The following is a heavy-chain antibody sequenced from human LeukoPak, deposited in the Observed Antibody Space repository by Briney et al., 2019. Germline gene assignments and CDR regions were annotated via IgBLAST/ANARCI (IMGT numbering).Heavy chain of an antibody. V-gene: IGHV1-46*01. CDR1: GYACTSYY. Sequence: GASVKVSCKASGYACTSYYMHWVRQAPGQGLEWMGIINPSGGSTSYAQKFQGRVTMTRDTSTSTVYMELSSLRSEDTAVYYCARGFSTIFGVVISPDVWGKGTTVTVSS. D-gene: IGHD3-3*01. J-gene: IGHJ6*04. CDR2: INPSGGST. CDR3: ARGFSTIFGVVISPDV.